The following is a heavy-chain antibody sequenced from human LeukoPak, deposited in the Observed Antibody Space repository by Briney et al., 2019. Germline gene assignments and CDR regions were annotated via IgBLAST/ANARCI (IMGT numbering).Heavy chain of an antibody. CDR2: ISSSGSYM. CDR3: AREWGPAAMPHTLN. V-gene: IGHV3-21*01. D-gene: IGHD2-2*01. Sequence: PGGSLRLSCVVSGFTFSSYTMNWVRQAPGRGLEWVSSISSSGSYMFYADSVKGRFTISRDNAKNSLYLQMNSLRAEDTAVYYCAREWGPAAMPHTLNWGQGTLVTVSS. CDR1: GFTFSSYT. J-gene: IGHJ4*02.